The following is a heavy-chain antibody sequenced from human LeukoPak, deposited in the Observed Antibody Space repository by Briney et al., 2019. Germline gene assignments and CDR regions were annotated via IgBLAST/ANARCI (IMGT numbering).Heavy chain of an antibody. CDR3: ARDLYADYVWGSFDY. CDR2: IWYDGSNK. CDR1: GFTFSSYA. J-gene: IGHJ4*02. V-gene: IGHV3-33*08. D-gene: IGHD3-16*01. Sequence: GGSLRLSCAASGFTFSSYAMHWVRQAPGKGLEWVAVIWYDGSNKYYADSVKGRFTISRDNSKNTLYLQMNSLRAEDTAVYYCARDLYADYVWGSFDYWGQGTLVTVSS.